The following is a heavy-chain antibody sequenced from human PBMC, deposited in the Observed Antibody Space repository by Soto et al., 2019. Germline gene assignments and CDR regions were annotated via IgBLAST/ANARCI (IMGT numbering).Heavy chain of an antibody. Sequence: QVQLVESGGGVVQPGRSLRLSCAASGFTFSSYGMHWVRQAPGKGLEWVAVIRYDGSNKYYADSVKGRFTISRDNSKNTLYLQMNSLRAEDTAVYYCARQRSGTVTTFWFDPWGQGTLVTVSS. CDR1: GFTFSSYG. J-gene: IGHJ5*02. CDR2: IRYDGSNK. V-gene: IGHV3-33*01. CDR3: ARQRSGTVTTFWFDP. D-gene: IGHD4-17*01.